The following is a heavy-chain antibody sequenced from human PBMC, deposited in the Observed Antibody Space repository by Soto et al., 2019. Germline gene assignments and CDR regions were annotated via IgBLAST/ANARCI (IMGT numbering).Heavy chain of an antibody. CDR2: IGGSGGGT. J-gene: IGHJ4*02. CDR3: AKDAPGSGWLSDY. CDR1: GFTFSIYA. D-gene: IGHD3-22*01. V-gene: IGHV3-23*01. Sequence: ALRLSCAASGFTFSIYAMSWVRQAPGKGLEWVSTIGGSGGGTSYADIVRGRFTISRDNSQNTLYLQMNSLRAEDTAVYYCAKDAPGSGWLSDYWGQGTLVTVSS.